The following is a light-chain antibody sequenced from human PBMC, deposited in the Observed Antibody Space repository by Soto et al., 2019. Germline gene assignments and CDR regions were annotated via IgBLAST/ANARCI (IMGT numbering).Light chain of an antibody. CDR3: QQYGSSPQT. J-gene: IGKJ1*01. Sequence: EIVLTQSPGTLSLSPGERVTLSCRASQSVTSNYLAWYQQKPGQAPRLLISGASSRATGIPDRFSGSGSGTDFTLTISRLEPEDYCQQYGSSPQTFGQGTKVEIK. CDR2: GAS. V-gene: IGKV3-20*01. CDR1: QSVTSNY.